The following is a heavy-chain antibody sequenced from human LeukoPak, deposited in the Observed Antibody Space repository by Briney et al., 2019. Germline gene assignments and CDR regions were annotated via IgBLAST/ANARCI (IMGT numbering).Heavy chain of an antibody. V-gene: IGHV1-2*02. D-gene: IGHD1-26*01. J-gene: IGHJ4*02. CDR1: GYTFTGYY. CDR3: ARDPGARGATILDY. Sequence: ASVKVSCKASGYTFTGYYMHWVRQAPGQGLEWMGWINPNSGGTNYAQKFRGRVTMTRDTSISTAYMELSRLRSDDTAVYYCARDPGARGATILDYWGQGTLVTVSS. CDR2: INPNSGGT.